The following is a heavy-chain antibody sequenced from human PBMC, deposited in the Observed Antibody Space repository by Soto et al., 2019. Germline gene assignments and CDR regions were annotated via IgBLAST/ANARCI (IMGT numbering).Heavy chain of an antibody. CDR3: AKVRPLRDCTRTSCLGAFDI. D-gene: IGHD2-2*01. J-gene: IGHJ3*02. V-gene: IGHV3-23*01. CDR1: GFTFSSYA. CDR2: ITASGDTT. Sequence: EVQLLESGGGLVQPGGSLRLSCAASGFTFSSYAMSWVRQAPGKGLEWDSAITASGDTTYYADSVKGRFTNSRDNSKRPMSLQMDSLRAEETAVYYCAKVRPLRDCTRTSCLGAFDIWGQGTMVTVSS.